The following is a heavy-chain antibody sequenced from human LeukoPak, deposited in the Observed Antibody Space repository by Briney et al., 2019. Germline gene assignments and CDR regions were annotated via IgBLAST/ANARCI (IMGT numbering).Heavy chain of an antibody. D-gene: IGHD6-19*01. Sequence: KASETLSLTCTVSGGSISSYYWSWIRQPAGKGLEWIGRIYTSGSTTYNPSLKSRVTLSVDTSKNQFSLKVTSVTAADTAVYYCARGPHSSGWYSFDYWGQGTLGTVSS. CDR2: IYTSGST. CDR3: ARGPHSSGWYSFDY. V-gene: IGHV4-4*07. J-gene: IGHJ4*02. CDR1: GGSISSYY.